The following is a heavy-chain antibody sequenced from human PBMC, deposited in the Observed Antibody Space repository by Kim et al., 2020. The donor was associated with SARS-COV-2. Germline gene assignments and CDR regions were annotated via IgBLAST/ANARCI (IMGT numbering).Heavy chain of an antibody. CDR2: IWLDANSR. D-gene: IGHD2-2*01. CDR3: ARALAPSVNTPPSC. Sequence: GGSLRLSCTMSGFTFKYNGMHWVRQAPGKGLEWVASIWLDANSRYYADPVRGRYTISRDNVKNTLYLQIDSLRVEDTALFYCARALAPSVNTPPSCWGLGTLVAVSP. CDR1: GFTFKYNG. V-gene: IGHV3-33*01. J-gene: IGHJ4*02.